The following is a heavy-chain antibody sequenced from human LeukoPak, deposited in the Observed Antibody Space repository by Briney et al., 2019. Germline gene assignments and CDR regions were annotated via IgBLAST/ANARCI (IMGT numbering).Heavy chain of an antibody. CDR3: ARGSDILTGYPGFDP. V-gene: IGHV4-4*07. CDR1: GGSISSYY. D-gene: IGHD3-9*01. CDR2: IYTSGST. Sequence: PSETLSLTCTVSGGSISSYYWSWIRQPAGKGLEWIGRIYTSGSTNYNPSLKSRVTMSVDTSKDQFSLKLSSVTAADTAVYYCARGSDILTGYPGFDPWGQGTLVTVSS. J-gene: IGHJ5*02.